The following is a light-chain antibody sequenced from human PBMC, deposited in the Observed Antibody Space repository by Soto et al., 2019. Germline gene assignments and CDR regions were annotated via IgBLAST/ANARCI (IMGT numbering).Light chain of an antibody. V-gene: IGKV3-20*01. CDR1: QSVSSSY. Sequence: DIVLTQSPGTLSLSPGERATLSCRARQSVSSSYLAWYQQKPGQAPRLLIYGASSRATGIPDRFSGSGSGTDFTLTISRLEPEDVAVYYCQQYGSAPSTFGQGTRLEIK. CDR2: GAS. CDR3: QQYGSAPST. J-gene: IGKJ5*01.